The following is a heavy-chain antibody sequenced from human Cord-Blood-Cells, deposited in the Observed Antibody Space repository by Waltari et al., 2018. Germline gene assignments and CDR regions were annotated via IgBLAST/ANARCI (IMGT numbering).Heavy chain of an antibody. V-gene: IGHV4-61*01. Sequence: QVQLQESGPGLVQPSETLSLTCTVSGGSVSSGSDYWSWIRRPPGKGMGWFGYIYFSGSTNYNPALKSRVTMSVDTSKNQCSLKLSSVTAADTAVYYCAYGYSYGPFDYWGQGTLVTVSS. J-gene: IGHJ4*02. CDR1: GGSVSSGSDY. CDR2: IYFSGST. CDR3: AYGYSYGPFDY. D-gene: IGHD5-18*01.